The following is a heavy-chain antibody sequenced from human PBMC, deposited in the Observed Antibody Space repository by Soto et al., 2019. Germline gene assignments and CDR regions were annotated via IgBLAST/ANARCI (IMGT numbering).Heavy chain of an antibody. CDR3: ARDNGSGSYSFASYYYYYYGMDV. Sequence: VAAVNVCFKASGRPFSSYANNWMRQAPGPGLEWAPAIIPIFGTANYAQKFQGRVTITADESTSTAYMELSSLRSEETAVYYCARDNGSGSYSFASYYYYYYGMDVWGPGTPVPVSS. CDR1: GRPFSSYA. D-gene: IGHD3-10*01. V-gene: IGHV1-69*13. CDR2: IIPIFGTA. J-gene: IGHJ6*01.